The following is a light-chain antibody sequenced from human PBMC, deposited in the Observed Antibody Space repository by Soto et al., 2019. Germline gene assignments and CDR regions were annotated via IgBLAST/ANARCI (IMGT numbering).Light chain of an antibody. Sequence: DIQLTQSPSFLSASVGDRVTITCRASQGISSYLAWYQQKPGKAPKLLIYAASTLQSGVPSRFSGSGSGTEFTLTISSLQPEDFATYYCQQLNSYPHITFGPGTKVYIK. V-gene: IGKV1-9*01. CDR3: QQLNSYPHIT. J-gene: IGKJ3*01. CDR2: AAS. CDR1: QGISSY.